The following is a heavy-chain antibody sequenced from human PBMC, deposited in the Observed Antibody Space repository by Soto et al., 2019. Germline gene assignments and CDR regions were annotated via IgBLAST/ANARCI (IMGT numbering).Heavy chain of an antibody. V-gene: IGHV4-39*01. J-gene: IGHJ4*02. CDR3: TRHSYTHPGIVDY. Sequence: LSLTWDVSGNVTSYNHYYCGLSLQCQGTGLDWIGSIYFTGSPQSNPSLRSRITISVDTTKNHFSLQLRSVTAADTAIEYCTRHSYTHPGIVDYWGQGTRVTVSS. CDR2: IYFTGSP. CDR1: GNVTSYNHYY. D-gene: IGHD3-10*01.